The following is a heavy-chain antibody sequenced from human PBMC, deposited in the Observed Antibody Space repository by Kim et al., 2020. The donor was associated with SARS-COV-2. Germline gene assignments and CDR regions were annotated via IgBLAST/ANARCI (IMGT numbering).Heavy chain of an antibody. CDR3: ASASSAGEFDY. CDR1: GFTFTSYI. CDR2: ISGNSVYI. D-gene: IGHD3-16*01. V-gene: IGHV3-21*01. Sequence: GGSLRLSCAASGFTFTSYIMNWVRQAPGKGLEWVSSISGNSVYIYYAGSVKGRFTISRDNAKNSLYLQMNSLRAKDTAVYFCASASSAGEFDYWGQGTLVTVSS. J-gene: IGHJ4*02.